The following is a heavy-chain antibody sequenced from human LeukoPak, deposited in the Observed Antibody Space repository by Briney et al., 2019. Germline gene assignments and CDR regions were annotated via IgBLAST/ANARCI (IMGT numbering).Heavy chain of an antibody. D-gene: IGHD6-13*01. CDR3: AKDSSSWDAFDI. V-gene: IGHV3-30*02. CDR1: GFTFSSYG. J-gene: IGHJ3*02. CDR2: IRYDGSNK. Sequence: GGSLRLSCAASGFTFSSYGMHWVRQVPGKGLEWVAFIRYDGSNKYYADSVKGRFTISRDNSKNTLYLQMNSLRAEDTAVYYCAKDSSSWDAFDIWGQGTMVTVSS.